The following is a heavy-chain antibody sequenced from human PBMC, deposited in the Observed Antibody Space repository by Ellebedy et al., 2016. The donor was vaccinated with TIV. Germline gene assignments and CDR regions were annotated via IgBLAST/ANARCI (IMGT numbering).Heavy chain of an antibody. CDR2: LSSDGSIP. J-gene: IGHJ3*02. V-gene: IGHV3-30*18. Sequence: GGSLRLXXVASGFTFSDHVMHWVRPAPGKGLEWVQGLSSDGSIPYYTASLWGRFTISRDNSNNTAYLQMNSLKPEDTGIYYCAKESYAFDIWGQGTMVTVAS. CDR1: GFTFSDHV. CDR3: AKESYAFDI.